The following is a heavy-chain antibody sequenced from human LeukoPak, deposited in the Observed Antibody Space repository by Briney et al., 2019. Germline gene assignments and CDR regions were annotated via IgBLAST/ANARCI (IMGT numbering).Heavy chain of an antibody. CDR1: GFNFGNSW. J-gene: IGHJ4*02. D-gene: IGHD4-17*01. CDR2: INPDASDK. Sequence: GGSLRLSCAASGFNFGNSWMSWVRQASGNGLEWVALINPDASDKRYGDFVKGRFTISRDNVKKSLYLDLNSLRDEDTAVYYCARDPFNGAIDYWGLGTMVTVSS. CDR3: ARDPFNGAIDY. V-gene: IGHV3-7*01.